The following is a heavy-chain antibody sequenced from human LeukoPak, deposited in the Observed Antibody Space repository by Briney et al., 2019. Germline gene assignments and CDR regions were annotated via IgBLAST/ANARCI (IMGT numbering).Heavy chain of an antibody. J-gene: IGHJ3*02. CDR2: IYPGDSDT. CDR3: ARVVMATPRAFDI. D-gene: IGHD5-24*01. Sequence: GESLKISCKGSGYSFTSYWIGWVRQVPGKGLEWMGIIYPGDSDTRYSPSFQGQVTISADKSISTAYLQWSSLKASDTAMYYCARVVMATPRAFDIWGQGTMVTVSS. V-gene: IGHV5-51*01. CDR1: GYSFTSYW.